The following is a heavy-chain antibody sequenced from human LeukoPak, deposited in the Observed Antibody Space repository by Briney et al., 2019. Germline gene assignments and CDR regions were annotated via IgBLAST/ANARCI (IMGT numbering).Heavy chain of an antibody. CDR3: AKDRVFYYYYYGMDV. D-gene: IGHD3-10*01. CDR2: ISYDGNKK. Sequence: PGGSLRLSCAASGFTFSNAWMSWVRQAPGKGLEWVAVISYDGNKKDYADSVKGRFTISRDNSKNTLYLQMNSLRTEDTAVYYCAKDRVFYYYYYGMDVWGQGTTVTVSS. CDR1: GFTFSNAW. V-gene: IGHV3-30*18. J-gene: IGHJ6*02.